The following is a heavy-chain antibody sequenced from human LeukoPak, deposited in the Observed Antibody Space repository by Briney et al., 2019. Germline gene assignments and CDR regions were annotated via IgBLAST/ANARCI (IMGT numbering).Heavy chain of an antibody. J-gene: IGHJ4*02. CDR3: ARAEYSSGWYVDY. CDR2: IKSKTDGGTT. CDR1: GFTFSDAW. Sequence: PGGSLRLSCAASGFTFSDAWMSWVRQAPGKGLEWVGRIKSKTDGGTTDYAAPVKGRFTISRDDSKNTLYLQMNSLRAEDTAVYYCARAEYSSGWYVDYWGQGTLVTVSS. V-gene: IGHV3-15*01. D-gene: IGHD6-19*01.